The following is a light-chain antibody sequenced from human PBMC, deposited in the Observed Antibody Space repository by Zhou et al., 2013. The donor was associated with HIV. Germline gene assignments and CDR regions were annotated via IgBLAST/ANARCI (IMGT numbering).Light chain of an antibody. CDR3: QQYNSYSRT. Sequence: DIQMTQSPSTLPASVGDRVTITCRASQSISSWLAWYQQKPGKAPKLLIYKASSLESGVPSRFSGSGSGTEFTLTISSLQPDDFATYYCQQYNSYSRTFGQRDQGGN. CDR1: QSISSW. CDR2: KAS. V-gene: IGKV1-5*03. J-gene: IGKJ1*01.